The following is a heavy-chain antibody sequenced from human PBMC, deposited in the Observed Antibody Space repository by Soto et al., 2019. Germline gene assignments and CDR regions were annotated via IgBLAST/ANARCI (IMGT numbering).Heavy chain of an antibody. V-gene: IGHV4-39*01. Sequence: QLQLQESGPGLVKPSETLSLTCTVSGGSISGGIYYWAWVRQPPGKVLGYLGCVHYGGSTYYIPTLQSQIIISVDPSRSQFSLNLASATAADTATDSCARLVTPGCGRDYFDFWGQGTLVTVSS. CDR2: VHYGGST. CDR3: ARLVTPGCGRDYFDF. D-gene: IGHD2-21*01. CDR1: GGSISGGIYY. J-gene: IGHJ4*02.